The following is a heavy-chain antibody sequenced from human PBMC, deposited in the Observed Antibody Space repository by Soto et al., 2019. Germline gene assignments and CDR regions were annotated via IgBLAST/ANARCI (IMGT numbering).Heavy chain of an antibody. CDR3: ARDNCSGGSCRWYYGMDV. CDR1: GGSIGSSNW. J-gene: IGHJ6*02. V-gene: IGHV4-4*02. Sequence: SETLSLTCAVSGGSIGSSNWWSWVRQSPGKGLEWIGEIYYSGSTNYNPSLKSRVTISVDTSKNHFSLKLSSVTAADTAVYYCARDNCSGGSCRWYYGMDVWGQGTTVTVSS. CDR2: IYYSGST. D-gene: IGHD2-15*01.